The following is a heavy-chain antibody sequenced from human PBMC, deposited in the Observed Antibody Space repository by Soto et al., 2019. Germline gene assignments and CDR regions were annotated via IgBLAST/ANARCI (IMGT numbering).Heavy chain of an antibody. CDR2: IIPIFGTA. CDR3: ARAYCSSTSCYEAAPYYYYGMDV. Sequence: SVKVSCKASGGTFSSYAISWVRQAPGQGLEWMGGIIPIFGTANYAQKFQGRVTITADKSTSTAYMELSSLRSEDTAVYYCARAYCSSTSCYEAAPYYYYGMDVWGQGTTVTVSS. D-gene: IGHD2-2*01. CDR1: GGTFSSYA. V-gene: IGHV1-69*06. J-gene: IGHJ6*02.